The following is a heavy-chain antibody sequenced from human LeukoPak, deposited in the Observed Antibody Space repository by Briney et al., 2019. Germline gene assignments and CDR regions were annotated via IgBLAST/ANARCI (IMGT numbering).Heavy chain of an antibody. V-gene: IGHV3-30-3*01. D-gene: IGHD1-26*01. J-gene: IGHJ4*02. CDR1: GFTFNTYA. CDR3: ARREGAKARGDY. CDR2: ISYDGSNK. Sequence: GGSLRLSCAASGFTFNTYAMSWVRQAPGKGLEWVAVISYDGSNKYYADSVKGRFTISRDNSKNTLYLQMNSLRAEDTAVYYCARREGAKARGDYWGQGTLVTVSS.